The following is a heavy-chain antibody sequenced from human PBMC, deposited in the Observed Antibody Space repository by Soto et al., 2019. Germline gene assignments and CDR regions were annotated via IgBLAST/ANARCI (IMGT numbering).Heavy chain of an antibody. J-gene: IGHJ6*02. V-gene: IGHV1-69*12. D-gene: IGHD1-26*01. CDR2: IIPIFGTA. Sequence: QVQLVQSGAEVKKPGSSVKVSCKASGGTFSSYAISWVRQAPGQGLEWMGGIIPIFGTANYAQKFQGRVTITAXXSXSXXYMELSSLRSEDTAVYYCAGPLEYSGSYYWGGMDVWGQGTTVTVSS. CDR1: GGTFSSYA. CDR3: AGPLEYSGSYYWGGMDV.